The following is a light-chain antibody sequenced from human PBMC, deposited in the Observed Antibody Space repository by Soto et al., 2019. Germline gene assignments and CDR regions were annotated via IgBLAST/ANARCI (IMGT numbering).Light chain of an antibody. CDR1: SSNIGSNT. J-gene: IGLJ2*01. CDR3: AAWDDSLNGPV. Sequence: QSVLTQPPSASGTPGQRVTISCSGSSSNIGSNTVNWYQQFPGTAPKLLIYSNNRRPSGVLDRFSGSKSGTSASLAISGLQSEDEADYYCAAWDDSLNGPVFGGGTKLTVL. CDR2: SNN. V-gene: IGLV1-44*01.